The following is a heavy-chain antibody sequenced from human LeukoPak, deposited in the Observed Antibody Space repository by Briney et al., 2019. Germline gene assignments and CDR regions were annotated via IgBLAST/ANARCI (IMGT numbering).Heavy chain of an antibody. Sequence: SETLSLTCTVSAGAITSYYWSWIRQPAGKGLEWIGRIYTSGSTNYNPSLKSRVTISVDKSKNQFSLKLSSVTAADTAVYYCARVGRGDYTWGSYSFDYWGQGTLVTVSS. D-gene: IGHD3-16*01. J-gene: IGHJ4*02. CDR1: AGAITSYY. V-gene: IGHV4-4*07. CDR3: ARVGRGDYTWGSYSFDY. CDR2: IYTSGST.